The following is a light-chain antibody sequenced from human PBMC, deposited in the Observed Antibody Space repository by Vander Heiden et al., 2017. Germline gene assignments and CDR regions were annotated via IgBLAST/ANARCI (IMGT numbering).Light chain of an antibody. V-gene: IGLV2-23*02. CDR3: CSYAGSSTIVV. Sequence: QSALTQPASVSGSPGQSITISCTGTSSDVGSYNLVSCYQQHPGKAPKLMIYEVSKRPSGVSNRFSGSKSGNTASLTISGLQAEDEADYYCCSYAGSSTIVVFGGGTKLTVL. CDR2: EVS. CDR1: SSDVGSYNL. J-gene: IGLJ2*01.